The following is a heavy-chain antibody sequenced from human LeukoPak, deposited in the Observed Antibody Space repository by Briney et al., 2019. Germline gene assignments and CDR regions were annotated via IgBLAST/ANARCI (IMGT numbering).Heavy chain of an antibody. J-gene: IGHJ4*02. V-gene: IGHV3-23*01. CDR1: GFTFNNYA. D-gene: IGHD3-3*01. CDR3: AKEGTETIFSRYYFDY. Sequence: GSLRLSCAASGFTFNNYAMSWVRQAPGKGLEWVSGISGDGDSTYYTDSVKGRFTISRDNSKNTLYLQMNSLRADDTAVYYCAKEGTETIFSRYYFDYWGQGTLVTVSS. CDR2: ISGDGDST.